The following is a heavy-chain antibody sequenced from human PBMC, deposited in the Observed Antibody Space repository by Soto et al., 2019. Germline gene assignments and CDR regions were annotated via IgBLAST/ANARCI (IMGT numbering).Heavy chain of an antibody. V-gene: IGHV3-7*03. CDR2: INQDGSEK. D-gene: IGHD2-8*01. J-gene: IGHJ4*02. CDR1: GFTFSSYY. Sequence: GSLRLSCAASGFTFSSYYMSWVRQAPGKGLEWVANINQDGSEKYYVDSVKGRFTISRDNAKNSLYLQMNSLRAEDTAVYYCARDSVLMVYAWYFDYWGQGTLVTVSS. CDR3: ARDSVLMVYAWYFDY.